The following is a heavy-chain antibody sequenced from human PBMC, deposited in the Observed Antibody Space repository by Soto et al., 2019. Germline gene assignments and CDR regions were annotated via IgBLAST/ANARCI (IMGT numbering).Heavy chain of an antibody. D-gene: IGHD5-18*01. CDR2: IYYSGST. V-gene: IGHV4-59*01. CDR1: GGSSISYY. CDR3: AGYSFGFGYFFDY. Sequence: LETLPLTCTVSGGSSISYYWNWIRQPPGKGLEWIGYIYYSGSTNYNPSLKSRVTISVDTSKNQFSLKLISVTAADTAVYYCAGYSFGFGYFFDYWGPGTLVTVSS. J-gene: IGHJ4*02.